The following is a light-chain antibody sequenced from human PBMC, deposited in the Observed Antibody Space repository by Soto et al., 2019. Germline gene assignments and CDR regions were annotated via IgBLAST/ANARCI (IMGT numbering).Light chain of an antibody. J-gene: IGLJ3*02. CDR3: SSFTTSSTWV. V-gene: IGLV2-14*01. CDR2: EVN. CDR1: SSDIGNYNY. Sequence: QSVLTQPASVSGSPGQSIIISCTGTSSDIGNYNYVSWFQQHPGKAPKLMIYEVNNRPSGVSNRFSGSKSGNTASLTISGLQAEDEADYYCSSFTTSSTWVFGGGTKLTVL.